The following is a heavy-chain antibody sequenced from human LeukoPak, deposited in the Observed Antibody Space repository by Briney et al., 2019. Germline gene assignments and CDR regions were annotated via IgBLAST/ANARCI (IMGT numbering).Heavy chain of an antibody. J-gene: IGHJ3*02. Sequence: SSETLSLTCAVYGGSFSGYYWSWIRQPPGKGLEWIGEINHSGSTNYNPSLKSRVTISVDTSKNQFSLKLSSVTAADTAVYYCARMGWFGEFQDAFDIWGQGTMVTVSS. CDR1: GGSFSGYY. CDR3: ARMGWFGEFQDAFDI. V-gene: IGHV4-34*01. D-gene: IGHD3-10*01. CDR2: INHSGST.